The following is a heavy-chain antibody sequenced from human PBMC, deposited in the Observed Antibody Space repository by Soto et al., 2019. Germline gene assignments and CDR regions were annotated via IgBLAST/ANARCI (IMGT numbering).Heavy chain of an antibody. CDR1: GFTFSSYG. V-gene: IGHV3-30*18. J-gene: IGHJ4*02. CDR3: AKDHVAARPRCFLDY. D-gene: IGHD6-6*01. CDR2: ISYDGSNK. Sequence: PGGSLRLSCAASGFTFSSYGMHWVRQAPGKGLEWVAVISYDGSNKYYADSVKGRFTISRDNSKNTLYLQMNSLRAEDTAVYYCAKDHVAARPRCFLDYWGQGTLVTVS.